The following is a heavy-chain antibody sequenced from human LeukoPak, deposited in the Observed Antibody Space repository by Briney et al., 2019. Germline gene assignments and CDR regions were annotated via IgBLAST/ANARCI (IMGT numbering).Heavy chain of an antibody. CDR3: TTDLPRSTSCSHDY. CDR1: GFTFSNRW. CDR2: IKRDIDGGTT. D-gene: IGHD2/OR15-2a*01. V-gene: IGHV3-15*01. J-gene: IGHJ4*02. Sequence: PGGSLRLSCAASGFTFSNRWMLWVRQAPGRGLEWDGRIKRDIDGGTTDYAAPVKGRFTITRDDSEKTLYLQMNSLKTEDTAVYYCTTDLPRSTSCSHDYWGQGTQVTVSS.